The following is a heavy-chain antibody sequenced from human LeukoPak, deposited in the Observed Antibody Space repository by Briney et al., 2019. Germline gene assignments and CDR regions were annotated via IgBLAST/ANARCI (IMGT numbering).Heavy chain of an antibody. D-gene: IGHD6-19*01. CDR2: IIPIFGTA. J-gene: IGHJ2*01. V-gene: IGHV1-69*05. CDR1: GGTFSSYA. Sequence: SVKVSCKASGGTFSSYAISWVRQAPGQGLEWMGGIIPIFGTANYAQKFQGRVTITTDESTSTAYMELSSLRSEDTAVYYCARESIAVVGHWYFDLWGRGTLVTGSS. CDR3: ARESIAVVGHWYFDL.